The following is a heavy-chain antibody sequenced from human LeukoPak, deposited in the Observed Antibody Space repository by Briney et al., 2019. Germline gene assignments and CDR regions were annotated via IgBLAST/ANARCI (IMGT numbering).Heavy chain of an antibody. J-gene: IGHJ5*02. CDR1: GGSFSGYY. CDR2: INHSGST. Sequence: PSETLSLTCAVYGGSFSGYYWSWIRQPPGKGLEWIGEINHSGSTNYNPSLKSRVTISVDTSKNQFSLKLSSVTAADTAVYYCARAAEALRFLPWGQGTLVTVSS. D-gene: IGHD3-3*01. V-gene: IGHV4-34*01. CDR3: ARAAEALRFLP.